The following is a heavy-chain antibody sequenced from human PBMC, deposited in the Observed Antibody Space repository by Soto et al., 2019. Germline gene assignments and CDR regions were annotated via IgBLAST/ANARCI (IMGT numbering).Heavy chain of an antibody. CDR1: GYTLTELS. V-gene: IGHV1-24*01. D-gene: IGHD6-6*01. CDR3: ATQLARGPRQASRFDY. Sequence: EASVKVSCKVSGYTLTELSMHWVRQAPGKGLEWMGGFDPEDGETIYAQKFQGRVTMTEDTSTDTAYMGLSSLRSEDTAVYYCATQLARGPRQASRFDYWGQGTLVTVSS. J-gene: IGHJ4*02. CDR2: FDPEDGET.